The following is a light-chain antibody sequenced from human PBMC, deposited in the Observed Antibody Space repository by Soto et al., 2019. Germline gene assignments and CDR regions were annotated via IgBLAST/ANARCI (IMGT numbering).Light chain of an antibody. CDR3: QQSYRSPPT. CDR1: QSISSK. CDR2: AAS. V-gene: IGKV1-39*01. Sequence: DIQMTQSPSSLPASVGDRVTITCRASQSISSKLNWYQHKPGQVPKLLIYAASSLQSGVPSRFGGSGSVTDFAINIISLQPEDFASYCCQQSYRSPPTVGQGTKVDIK. J-gene: IGKJ1*01.